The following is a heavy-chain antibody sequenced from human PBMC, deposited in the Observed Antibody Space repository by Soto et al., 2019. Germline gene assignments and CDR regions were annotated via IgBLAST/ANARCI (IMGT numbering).Heavy chain of an antibody. Sequence: EVQLLESGGGVVQPGGSLRLSCAVSGFSFSNYAMSWVRQAPGKGLEWVSGISAGGGNTYYADSVRGRFTISRDNSKDTLYLQKTSLRAEDTAFYYCAKHAEYQLVSWFDPWGQGTLVTVSS. J-gene: IGHJ5*02. D-gene: IGHD2-2*01. CDR1: GFSFSNYA. CDR2: ISAGGGNT. CDR3: AKHAEYQLVSWFDP. V-gene: IGHV3-23*01.